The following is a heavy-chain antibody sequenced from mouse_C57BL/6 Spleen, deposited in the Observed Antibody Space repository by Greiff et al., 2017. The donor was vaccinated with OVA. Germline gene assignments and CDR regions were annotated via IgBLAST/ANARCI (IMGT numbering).Heavy chain of an antibody. D-gene: IGHD2-4*01. Sequence: QVHVKQSGPGLVQPSQSLSITCTVSGFSLTSYGVHWVRQSPGKGLEWLGVIWRGGSTDYNAAFISRLSISKDNSKSQVFFKMNSLQADDTAIDYCARHTYYDYDYAMDYWGQGTSVTVSS. V-gene: IGHV2-2*01. CDR1: GFSLTSYG. CDR2: IWRGGST. CDR3: ARHTYYDYDYAMDY. J-gene: IGHJ4*01.